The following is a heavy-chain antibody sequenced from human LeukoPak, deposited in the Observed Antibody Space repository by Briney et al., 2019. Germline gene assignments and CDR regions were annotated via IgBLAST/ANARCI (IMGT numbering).Heavy chain of an antibody. CDR3: AKGQVDYYYYYMDV. V-gene: IGHV3-30*02. D-gene: IGHD2-15*01. CDR1: GFTFSSYG. J-gene: IGHJ6*03. Sequence: GGSLRLSCAASGFTFSSYGMHWVRQAPGKGLEWVAFTRFDGKTDYYADSVKGRFTISRDNSKNTLYLQMNSLRAEDTAVYYCAKGQVDYYYYYMDVWGKGTTVTVSS. CDR2: TRFDGKTD.